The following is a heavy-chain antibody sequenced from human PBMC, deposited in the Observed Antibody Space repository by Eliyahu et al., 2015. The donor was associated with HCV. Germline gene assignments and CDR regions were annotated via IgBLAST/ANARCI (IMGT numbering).Heavy chain of an antibody. CDR2: LYISGST. D-gene: IGHD3-22*01. Sequence: QVQLQEPGPGLVKPSQTLSLTCTVSGDSITSGSYCWSWVRQSAGKGLEWIGRLYISGSTNYNPSLKSRVSISVDTSKNQFSRKLYSVTAADTAVYYCARMDYYDSSGYPSAFDMWGQGTMVTVSS. J-gene: IGHJ3*02. V-gene: IGHV4-61*02. CDR1: GDSITSGSYC. CDR3: ARMDYYDSSGYPSAFDM.